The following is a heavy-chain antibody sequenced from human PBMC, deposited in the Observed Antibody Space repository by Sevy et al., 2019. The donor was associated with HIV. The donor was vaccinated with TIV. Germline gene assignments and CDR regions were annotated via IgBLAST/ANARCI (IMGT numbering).Heavy chain of an antibody. CDR1: GFTFSNAW. V-gene: IGHV3-15*07. CDR3: TADPAPWYNWTLARLLDYYYGMDV. J-gene: IGHJ6*02. CDR2: IKSKADGGTT. D-gene: IGHD1-20*01. Sequence: GGSLRLSCAASGFTFSNAWMNWVRQAPGKGLEWVGRIKSKADGGTTDYAAPVKGRFTISRDDSNNTLYLQMNSLKTVDTAVDYCTADPAPWYNWTLARLLDYYYGMDVWGQGTTVTVSS.